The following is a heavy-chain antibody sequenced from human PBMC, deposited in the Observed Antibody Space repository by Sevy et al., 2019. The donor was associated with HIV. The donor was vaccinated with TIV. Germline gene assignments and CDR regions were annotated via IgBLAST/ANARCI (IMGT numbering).Heavy chain of an antibody. CDR1: GFTFSSYW. V-gene: IGHV3-74*01. CDR2: INSDGSST. D-gene: IGHD7-27*01. J-gene: IGHJ4*02. CDR3: ARDRNWVGYVGY. Sequence: GGSLRLSCAASGFTFSSYWMHWVRQAPGKGLVWVSRINSDGSSTTYADSVKGRFTISRDNAKNTLYLQMNSLRAEDMAVYYCARDRNWVGYVGYWGQGTLVTVSS.